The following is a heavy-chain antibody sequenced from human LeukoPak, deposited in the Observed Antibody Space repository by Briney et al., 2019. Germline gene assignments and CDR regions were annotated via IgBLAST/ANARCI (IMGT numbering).Heavy chain of an antibody. J-gene: IGHJ6*02. V-gene: IGHV1-69*04. Sequence: SVKVYGKASGGTFSSYAISWVRQAPGQGLEWMGRIIPILGIANYAQKFQGRVTITADKSTSTAYMELSSLRSEDTAVYYCARAVITMVRGVIVPQRTDYYYYGMDVWGQGTTVTVSS. CDR3: ARAVITMVRGVIVPQRTDYYYYGMDV. CDR1: GGTFSSYA. D-gene: IGHD3-10*01. CDR2: IIPILGIA.